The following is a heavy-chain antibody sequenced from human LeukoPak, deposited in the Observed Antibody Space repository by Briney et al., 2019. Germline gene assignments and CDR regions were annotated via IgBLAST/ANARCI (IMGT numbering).Heavy chain of an antibody. V-gene: IGHV5-51*01. Sequence: GESLKISCKGSGYSFTSYWIGGVRHMPGKPLEGVGIIYPGDSDTRYSPSFQGQVTISADKSISTAYLQWSSLKASDTAMYYCATSDYGGNSVWFDPWGQGTLVTVSS. CDR1: GYSFTSYW. J-gene: IGHJ5*02. CDR2: IYPGDSDT. D-gene: IGHD4-23*01. CDR3: ATSDYGGNSVWFDP.